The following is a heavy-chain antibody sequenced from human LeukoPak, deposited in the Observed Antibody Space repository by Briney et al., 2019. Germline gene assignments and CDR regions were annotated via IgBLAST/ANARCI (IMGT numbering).Heavy chain of an antibody. V-gene: IGHV4-39*07. Sequence: PSETLSLTCTVSGGSISSSSYYWGWIRQPPGKGLEWIGSIYYSGSTYYNPSLKSRVTISVDTSKNQLSLKLRSVTAADTAVYYCARVGGITMIVVLITDAFDIWGQGTMVTVSS. D-gene: IGHD3-22*01. J-gene: IGHJ3*02. CDR3: ARVGGITMIVVLITDAFDI. CDR2: IYYSGST. CDR1: GGSISSSSYY.